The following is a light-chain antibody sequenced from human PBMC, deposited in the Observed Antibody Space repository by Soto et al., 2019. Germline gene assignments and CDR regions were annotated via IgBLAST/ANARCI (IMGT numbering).Light chain of an antibody. V-gene: IGLV2-14*03. CDR3: SSFTDTGTVM. CDR2: DVS. Sequence: QSVLTQPASVSGSPGQSFTISCTGTSSDVGAYHSVSWYQQHPGKAPKLIIFDVSNRPSGVSDRFSGSKFGNTASLTISGLQAEDEADYYCSSFTDTGTVMFGGGTKLTVL. J-gene: IGLJ3*02. CDR1: SSDVGAYHS.